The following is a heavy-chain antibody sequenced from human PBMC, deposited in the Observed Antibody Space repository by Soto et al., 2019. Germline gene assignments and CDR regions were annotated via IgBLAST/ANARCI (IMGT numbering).Heavy chain of an antibody. CDR2: IYTDDST. J-gene: IGHJ6*02. CDR3: ARDYYRFNSGYGFSMDV. CDR1: GFTVSSNY. Sequence: GGSLRLSCAASGFTVSSNYMSWVRQAPGKGLEWLSVIYTDDSTYYADSVKGRFTISRDNSKNTLYLQMNSLRAEDTAVYYCARDYYRFNSGYGFSMDVWGQGTTVTVSS. V-gene: IGHV3-53*05. D-gene: IGHD5-12*01.